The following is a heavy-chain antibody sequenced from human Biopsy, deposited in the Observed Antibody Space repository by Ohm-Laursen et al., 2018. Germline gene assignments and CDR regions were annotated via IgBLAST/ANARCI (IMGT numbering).Heavy chain of an antibody. V-gene: IGHV3-21*06. J-gene: IGHJ2*01. CDR2: ISASSSYI. D-gene: IGHD3-22*01. CDR1: GVTLSGYG. CDR3: VRDHFYHSSVYEYSDWWFDL. Sequence: SLRLSCSASGVTLSGYGMNWVRQAPGKGLEWVSSISASSSYIYYADSVKGRFTVSRDNTKNTLYLQMNSLRVEDTAIYYCVRDHFYHSSVYEYSDWWFDLWGRGTVVTVSS.